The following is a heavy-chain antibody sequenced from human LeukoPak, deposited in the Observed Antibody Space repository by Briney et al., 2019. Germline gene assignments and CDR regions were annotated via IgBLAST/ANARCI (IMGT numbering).Heavy chain of an antibody. CDR2: ISTYNGDT. D-gene: IGHD3-22*01. CDR1: GYTFTSYG. CDR3: ARDRQRYDSSGYYDY. Sequence: GASVKVSCKASGYTFTSYGISWVRQAPGQGLEWMGWISTYNGDTNYAQKLQGRVTMTTDTSTNTAYMELRSLRSDDTAVYYCARDRQRYDSSGYYDYWGQGTLVTVSS. J-gene: IGHJ4*02. V-gene: IGHV1-18*01.